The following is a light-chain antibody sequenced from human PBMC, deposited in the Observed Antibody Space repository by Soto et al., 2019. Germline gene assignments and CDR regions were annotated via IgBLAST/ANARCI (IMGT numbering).Light chain of an antibody. V-gene: IGKV1-5*03. J-gene: IGKJ2*02. Sequence: DIQMTQSPSTLPASVGDRVTITCRASQSISSWLAWYQQKPGKAPKLLIHKASTLESGVPARFSGSGSGTEFTLTISSLQSEDFATCYCQQYQSYSCTFGQGTKVDIK. CDR3: QQYQSYSCT. CDR1: QSISSW. CDR2: KAS.